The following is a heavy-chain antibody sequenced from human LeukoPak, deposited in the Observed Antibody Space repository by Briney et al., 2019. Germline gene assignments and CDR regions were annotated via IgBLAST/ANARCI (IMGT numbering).Heavy chain of an antibody. V-gene: IGHV3-21*01. CDR2: ISGSSSYI. CDR3: ARASAVIVGALSQ. D-gene: IGHD1-26*01. Sequence: GGSLRLSCAASGFTFSSYSMNWVRQAPGEGLEWVSSISGSSSYIYYADSVKGRFTISRDNAKNSLYLQMNSLRAEDTAVYYCARASAVIVGALSQWGQGTLVTVSS. CDR1: GFTFSSYS. J-gene: IGHJ4*02.